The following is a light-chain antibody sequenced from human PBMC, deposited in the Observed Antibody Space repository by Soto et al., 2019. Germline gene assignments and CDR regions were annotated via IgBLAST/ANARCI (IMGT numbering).Light chain of an antibody. J-gene: IGKJ4*01. CDR1: QSLNNN. Sequence: EIVMTQSPATLSVSPGERVTLSCRASQSLNNNLAWYQQKPGQAPRLLIYSAHTRATGVPARFSGSGSGTEFTLTISSLQSEDLAVFYCQQYNQWPLTFGGGTNVETK. V-gene: IGKV3-15*01. CDR3: QQYNQWPLT. CDR2: SAH.